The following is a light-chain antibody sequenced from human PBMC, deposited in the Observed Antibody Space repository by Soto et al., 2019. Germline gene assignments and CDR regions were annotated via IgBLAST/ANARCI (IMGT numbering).Light chain of an antibody. J-gene: IGKJ1*01. Sequence: DIQLTQSPSFLSASVGDRVTITCRASQGISSYLAWYQQKPGKAPKLLIYAASTLQSGVPSRFSGSVSVTEITLTISSLQPEDFATYYCQQLNSYPRTFGQGTKVEIK. CDR2: AAS. V-gene: IGKV1-9*01. CDR3: QQLNSYPRT. CDR1: QGISSY.